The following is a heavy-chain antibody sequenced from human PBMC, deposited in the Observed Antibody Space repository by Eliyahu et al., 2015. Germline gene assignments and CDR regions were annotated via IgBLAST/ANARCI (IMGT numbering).Heavy chain of an antibody. Sequence: QVQLVQSGAEVKKPGASVKVSCKASGYTFTSYGISWVRQAPGQGLEWMGXISAYNGNTNYAQKLQGRVTMTTDTSTSTAYMELRSLRSDDTAVYYCARDSPYSGSYYYYYGMDVWGQGTTVTVSS. V-gene: IGHV1-18*01. J-gene: IGHJ6*02. CDR2: ISAYNGNT. CDR1: GYTFTSYG. D-gene: IGHD1-26*01. CDR3: ARDSPYSGSYYYYYGMDV.